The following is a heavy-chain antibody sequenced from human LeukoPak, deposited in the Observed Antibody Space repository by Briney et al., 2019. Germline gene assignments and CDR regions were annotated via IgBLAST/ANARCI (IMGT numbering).Heavy chain of an antibody. CDR1: GFTFSSYA. J-gene: IGHJ6*02. Sequence: GGSLRLSCAASGFTFSSYAMSWVRQAPGKGPEWVATISVSGGSTYFADSVKGRFTISRDNSKNTLYLQMNTLRAEDTAVYYCAKGGGDYLIYYGMDVWGQGATVTVSS. CDR3: AKGGGDYLIYYGMDV. CDR2: ISVSGGST. D-gene: IGHD4-17*01. V-gene: IGHV3-23*01.